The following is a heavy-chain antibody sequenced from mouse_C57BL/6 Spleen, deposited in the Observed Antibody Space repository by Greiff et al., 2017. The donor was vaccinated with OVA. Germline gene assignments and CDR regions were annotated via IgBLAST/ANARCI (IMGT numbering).Heavy chain of an antibody. CDR2: LLRVVRSP. V-gene: IGHV5-6*01. D-gene: IGHD1-1*01. J-gene: IGHJ4*01. Sequence: EVQRVESGGDLVKPGGSLKLSCAASGFTFSSYGMSWVRQTPDKRLECVSPLLRVVRSPSSPDSVKGRFTISRDNAKNTLYLQMSSLKSEDTAMYYCARPIPTVVAKDAMDYWGQGTSVTVSS. CDR3: ARPIPTVVAKDAMDY. CDR1: GFTFSSYG.